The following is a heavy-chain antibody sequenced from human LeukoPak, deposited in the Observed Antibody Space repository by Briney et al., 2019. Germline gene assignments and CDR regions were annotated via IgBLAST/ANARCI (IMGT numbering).Heavy chain of an antibody. D-gene: IGHD2-2*03. Sequence: PGGSLRLSCAASGFTLSDYYMSWVRQAPGEGLEWVSAISGSGGSTYYADSVKGRFTISRDNSKSTLHLQMNSLRAEDTAVYHCATGYCSSTSCYYALDFWGQGTLVTVSS. CDR1: GFTLSDYY. J-gene: IGHJ4*02. CDR2: ISGSGGST. CDR3: ATGYCSSTSCYYALDF. V-gene: IGHV3-23*01.